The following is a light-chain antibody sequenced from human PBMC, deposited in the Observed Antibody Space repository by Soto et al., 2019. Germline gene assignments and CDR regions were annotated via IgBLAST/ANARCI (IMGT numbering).Light chain of an antibody. V-gene: IGLV2-14*01. CDR2: DVS. J-gene: IGLJ2*01. CDR1: SSDVGGYNF. CDR3: SSYTSSSTLEV. Sequence: QSALTQPASVSGSPGQSITISCTGTSSDVGGYNFVSWYQLHSGKAPKLMIYDVSNRPSGVSDRFSGSKSGNTASLTISGLQAEDEADYYCSSYTSSSTLEVFGGGTKLTVL.